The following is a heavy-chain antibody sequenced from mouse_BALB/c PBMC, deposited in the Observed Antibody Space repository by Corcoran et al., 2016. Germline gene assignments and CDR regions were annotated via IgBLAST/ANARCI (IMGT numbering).Heavy chain of an antibody. J-gene: IGHJ4*01. V-gene: IGHV14-3*02. CDR2: IDPANGNT. D-gene: IGHD1-2*01. Sequence: EVQLQQSGAELVKPGASVKLSCTASGFNIKDTYMHWVKQRPEQGLEWIGRIDPANGNTKYDPKFQGKATITADTSSNTANLQLSSLTSEDTAVYYCARILRRLYAMDYWGQGTSVTVSS. CDR3: ARILRRLYAMDY. CDR1: GFNIKDTY.